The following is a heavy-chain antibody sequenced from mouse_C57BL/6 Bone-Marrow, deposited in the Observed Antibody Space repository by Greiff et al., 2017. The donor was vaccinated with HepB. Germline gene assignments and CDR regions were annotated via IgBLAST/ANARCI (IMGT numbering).Heavy chain of an antibody. Sequence: VQLQQSGAELVKPGASVKISCKASGYAFSSYWMNWVKQRPGKGLEWIGQIYPGDGDPNYNGKFKGKATLTADKSSSTAYMQLSSLTSEDSAVYFCARRVYGNSYWYFDVWGTGTTVTVSS. J-gene: IGHJ1*03. D-gene: IGHD2-1*01. CDR1: GYAFSSYW. CDR3: ARRVYGNSYWYFDV. V-gene: IGHV1-80*01. CDR2: IYPGDGDP.